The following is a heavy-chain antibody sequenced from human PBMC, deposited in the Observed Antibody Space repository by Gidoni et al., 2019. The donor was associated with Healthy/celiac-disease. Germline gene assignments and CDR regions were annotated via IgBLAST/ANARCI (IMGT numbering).Heavy chain of an antibody. Sequence: QVQLQESGPGLVKPSETLYLPCTVPGGSISSYYWSWIRQPPGKGLEWIGYIYYSGSTNYNPSLKSRVTISVDTSKNQFSLKLSSVTAADTAVYYCARIEWGSGFDYWGQGTLVTVSS. CDR3: ARIEWGSGFDY. CDR2: IYYSGST. J-gene: IGHJ4*02. V-gene: IGHV4-59*01. D-gene: IGHD6-19*01. CDR1: GGSISSYY.